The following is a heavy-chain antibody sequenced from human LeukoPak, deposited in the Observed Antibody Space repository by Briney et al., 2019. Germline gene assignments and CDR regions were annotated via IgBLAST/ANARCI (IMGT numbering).Heavy chain of an antibody. V-gene: IGHV1-2*02. CDR2: INPNSGGT. D-gene: IGHD3-22*01. CDR3: ARMYYDSSGYLDAFDI. J-gene: IGHJ3*02. CDR1: GYTFTGYY. Sequence: ASVKVSCKASGYTFTGYYMHWVRQAPGQGLEWMGWINPNSGGTNYAQKLQGRVTMTTDTSTSTAYMELRSLRSDDTAVYYCARMYYDSSGYLDAFDIWGQGTMVTVSS.